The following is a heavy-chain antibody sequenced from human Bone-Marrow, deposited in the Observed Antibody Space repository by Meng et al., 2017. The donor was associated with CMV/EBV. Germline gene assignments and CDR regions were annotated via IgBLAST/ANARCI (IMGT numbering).Heavy chain of an antibody. V-gene: IGHV1-2*02. CDR3: ARDALQLRHNWFDP. CDR2: VSPSADGS. J-gene: IGHJ5*02. Sequence: ASGYAFTVFYMHWLRQAPGHGLEWVGWVSPSADGSRIAQKFQGRVTMSRDMSINTAYMEVTDLRSDDTAVYYCARDALQLRHNWFDPWGQGTLVTVSS. D-gene: IGHD6-13*01. CDR1: GYAFTVFY.